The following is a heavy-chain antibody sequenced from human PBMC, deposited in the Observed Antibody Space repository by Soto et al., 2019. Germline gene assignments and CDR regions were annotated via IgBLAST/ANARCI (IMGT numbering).Heavy chain of an antibody. V-gene: IGHV4-59*01. CDR2: VYYTGST. Sequence: SETLSLTCSVSGGSISCSYWSWIRQSPGKGLEWLGYVYYTGSTNYSPSLRSRVSISVDTSKNEVSLRLSSVTAADTAVYFCARSVAVPGAHIDYWGQGTQVTVSS. D-gene: IGHD6-19*01. J-gene: IGHJ4*02. CDR3: ARSVAVPGAHIDY. CDR1: GGSISCSY.